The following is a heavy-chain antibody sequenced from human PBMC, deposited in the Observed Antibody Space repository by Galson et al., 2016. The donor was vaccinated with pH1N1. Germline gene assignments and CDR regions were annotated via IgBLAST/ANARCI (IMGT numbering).Heavy chain of an antibody. D-gene: IGHD2/OR15-2a*01. CDR2: IYPGDSDT. J-gene: IGHJ6*03. Sequence: QSGAEVTKAGDSLKISCQASGSSFATDWIGWVRQTPGKGLEWVGIIYPGDSDTKYSPSFQGQVTMSVDKSISTAYLQWTRLKASDTAMYYCARLSMDPPSYFYFYMDVWGKGTTVTVSS. CDR3: ARLSMDPPSYFYFYMDV. V-gene: IGHV5-51*03. CDR1: GSSFATDW.